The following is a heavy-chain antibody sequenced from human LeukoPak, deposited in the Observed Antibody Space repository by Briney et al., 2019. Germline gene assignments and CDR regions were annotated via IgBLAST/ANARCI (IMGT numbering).Heavy chain of an antibody. CDR2: ISSGSGYI. Sequence: GSLRLSCAASGFTFSTYSMNWVRQAPGKGLEWVSSISSGSGYIYYADSVKGRFTIPRDNAKNSLYLQMNSLRAEDTAVYYCARDSGSYYAFDYWGQGTLVTVSS. V-gene: IGHV3-21*01. CDR1: GFTFSTYS. CDR3: ARDSGSYYAFDY. D-gene: IGHD1-26*01. J-gene: IGHJ4*02.